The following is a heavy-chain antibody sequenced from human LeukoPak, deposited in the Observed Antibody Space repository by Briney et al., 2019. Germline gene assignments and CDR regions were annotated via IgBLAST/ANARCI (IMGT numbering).Heavy chain of an antibody. Sequence: PGGSLRLSCAASGFTVSSNYMSWVRQAPGKGLEWVSVIYSGGSTYYADSVKGRFTISRDNSKNTLYLQMNSLRAEDTAVYYCARKMWHSYGYVDYWGQGTLVTVSS. CDR1: GFTVSSNY. V-gene: IGHV3-66*01. CDR2: IYSGGST. CDR3: ARKMWHSYGYVDY. D-gene: IGHD5-18*01. J-gene: IGHJ4*02.